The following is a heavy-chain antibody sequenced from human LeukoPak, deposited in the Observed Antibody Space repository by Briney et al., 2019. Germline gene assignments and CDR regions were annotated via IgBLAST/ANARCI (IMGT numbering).Heavy chain of an antibody. CDR1: GFTFSSYG. V-gene: IGHV3-23*01. D-gene: IGHD4-17*01. CDR2: IKGSGGAT. Sequence: GGSLRLSCAASGFTFSSYGMSWVRQAPGKGLEWVSAIKGSGGATYYADSVKGRFTISRDNSKNTLYLQVDSLRAEDTALYYCSKARGFGAYGDWYFDLWGRGALVTVSS. CDR3: SKARGFGAYGDWYFDL. J-gene: IGHJ2*01.